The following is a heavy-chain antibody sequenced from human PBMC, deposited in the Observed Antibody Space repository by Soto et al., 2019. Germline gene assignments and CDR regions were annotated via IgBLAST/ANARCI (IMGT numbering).Heavy chain of an antibody. Sequence: EVQLVESGGGLVQPGRSLRLSCAASGFTFDDYAMHWVRQAPGKGLEWVSGISWNSGSIGYADSVKGRFTISRDNAKNSLYLQMNSLSAEDTALYYCAKDTEGDIVVVPAAIDYWGQGTLVTVSS. V-gene: IGHV3-9*01. CDR3: AKDTEGDIVVVPAAIDY. CDR1: GFTFDDYA. CDR2: ISWNSGSI. J-gene: IGHJ4*02. D-gene: IGHD2-2*01.